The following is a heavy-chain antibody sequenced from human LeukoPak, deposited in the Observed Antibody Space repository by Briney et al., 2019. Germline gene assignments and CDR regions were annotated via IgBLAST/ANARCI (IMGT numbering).Heavy chain of an antibody. J-gene: IGHJ4*02. CDR2: IIPIFGTA. Sequence: SVKVSCKASGGTFSSYAISWVRQAPGQGLEWMGGIIPIFGTANYAQKFQGRVTITTDESTSTAYMELSSLRSEDTAVYYCARDLGYSSSRGDYWGQGTLVTVSS. CDR3: ARDLGYSSSRGDY. V-gene: IGHV1-69*05. CDR1: GGTFSSYA. D-gene: IGHD6-13*01.